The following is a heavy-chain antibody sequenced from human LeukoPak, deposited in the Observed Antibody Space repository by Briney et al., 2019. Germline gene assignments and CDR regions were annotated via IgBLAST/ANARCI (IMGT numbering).Heavy chain of an antibody. CDR1: GGTFSSYA. V-gene: IGHV1-69*04. D-gene: IGHD3-22*01. J-gene: IGHJ6*02. CDR2: IIPILGIA. Sequence: SVKVSCKASGGTFSSYAISWVRPAPGQGLEWMGRIIPILGIANYAQKFQGRVTITADKSTSTAYMELSSLRSEDTAVYYCARPYYYDSSGYWSSMDVWGQGTTVTVSS. CDR3: ARPYYYDSSGYWSSMDV.